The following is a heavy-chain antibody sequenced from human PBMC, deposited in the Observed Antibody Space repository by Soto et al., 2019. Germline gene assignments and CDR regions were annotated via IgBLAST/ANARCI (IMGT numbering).Heavy chain of an antibody. CDR3: ERDIGGQWLVWGPHD. CDR2: IWYDGSKK. D-gene: IGHD6-19*01. V-gene: IGHV3-33*01. J-gene: IGHJ4*02. Sequence: QVQLVESGGGVVQPGRSLRLSCAASGFTFSSYGMHWVRQAPGKGLEWVAVIWYDGSKKYCADSVKGRFTISRDNSKNTLYLQMNSLRAEDTAVYYCERDIGGQWLVWGPHDWGQGTLVTVSS. CDR1: GFTFSSYG.